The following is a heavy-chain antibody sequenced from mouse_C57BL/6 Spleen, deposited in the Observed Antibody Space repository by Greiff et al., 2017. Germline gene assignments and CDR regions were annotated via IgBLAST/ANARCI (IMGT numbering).Heavy chain of an antibody. J-gene: IGHJ3*01. CDR2: IYPGSGST. CDR3: ARGYDGYYFFAY. CDR1: GYTFTSYW. Sequence: QVHVKQPGAELVKPGASVKMSCKASGYTFTSYWITWVKQRPGQGLEWIGDIYPGSGSTNYNEKFKSKATLTVDTSSSTAYMQLSSLTSEDSAVYYCARGYDGYYFFAYWGQGTLVTVSA. V-gene: IGHV1-55*01. D-gene: IGHD2-3*01.